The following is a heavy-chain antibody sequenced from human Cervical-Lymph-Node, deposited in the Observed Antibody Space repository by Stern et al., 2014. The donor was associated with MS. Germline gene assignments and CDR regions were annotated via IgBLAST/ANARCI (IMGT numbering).Heavy chain of an antibody. J-gene: IGHJ3*01. CDR3: ARRIHDAFDV. V-gene: IGHV3-73*01. Sequence: EDQLVESGGGLVQPGGSLKLSCGASGFTFSLSPIHWVRQASGKGREWVGRIRTRVDSYATAHTASLRCRFTISRDDSKNMAYLQMNSLITEDTAVYYCARRIHDAFDVWGQGTVVTVSS. CDR1: GFTFSLSP. CDR2: IRTRVDSYAT. D-gene: IGHD5-18*01.